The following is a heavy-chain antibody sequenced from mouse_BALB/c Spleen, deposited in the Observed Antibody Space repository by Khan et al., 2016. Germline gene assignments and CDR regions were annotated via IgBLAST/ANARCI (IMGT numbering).Heavy chain of an antibody. J-gene: IGHJ3*01. CDR2: ISYDGSN. CDR1: GYSITSGYY. D-gene: IGHD2-3*01. CDR3: ASRLLAWFAY. Sequence: EVQLLETGPGLVKPSQSLSLTCSVTGYSITSGYYWNWIRQFPGNKLEWMGYISYDGSNNYNPSLKNRISIHRDTSKNQFFLKLNSVTTEDTATYYCASRLLAWFAYWGQGTLVTVSA. V-gene: IGHV3-6*02.